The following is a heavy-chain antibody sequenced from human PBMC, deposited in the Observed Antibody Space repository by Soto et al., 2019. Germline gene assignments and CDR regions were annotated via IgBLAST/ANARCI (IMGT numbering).Heavy chain of an antibody. D-gene: IGHD3-10*01. Sequence: QVQMVESGGGVAQPGGSLRLSCAVSGFTFSAFAMYWVRQAPGKGLEWVALISYDGRNEDYAESVRGRFTISRDNSKNTLYLDMNSLSAEDSAVYFCAKGVVREPAYFDDWGPGTLVTVS. CDR1: GFTFSAFA. J-gene: IGHJ4*02. CDR2: ISYDGRNE. CDR3: AKGVVREPAYFDD. V-gene: IGHV3-30*18.